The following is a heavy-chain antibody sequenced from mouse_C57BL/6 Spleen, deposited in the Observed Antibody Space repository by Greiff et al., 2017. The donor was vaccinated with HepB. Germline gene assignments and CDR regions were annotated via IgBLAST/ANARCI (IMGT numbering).Heavy chain of an antibody. J-gene: IGHJ4*01. CDR3: ARRFKGGSSYVDYAMDY. CDR2: IDPNSGGT. D-gene: IGHD1-1*01. V-gene: IGHV1-72*01. Sequence: QVQLQQPGAELVKPGASVKLSCKASGYTFTSYWMHWVKQRPGRGLEWIGRIDPNSGGTKYNEKFKSKATLTVDKPSSTAYMQLSSLTSEDSAVYYCARRFKGGSSYVDYAMDYWGQRTSVTVSS. CDR1: GYTFTSYW.